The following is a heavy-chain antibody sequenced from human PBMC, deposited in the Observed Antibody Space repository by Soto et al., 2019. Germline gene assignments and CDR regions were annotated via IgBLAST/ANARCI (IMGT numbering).Heavy chain of an antibody. J-gene: IGHJ4*02. CDR1: GGSISSYY. CDR2: IYYSGST. V-gene: IGHV4-59*01. Sequence: QVQLQESGPGLVKPSETLSLTYTVSGGSISSYYWSWIRQPPGKGLEWIGYIYYSGSTNYNPSLKSRVIISVDTSKNQFSLKLSSVTAADTAVYYCAGLSRLWFGEKKDYWGQGTLVTVSS. D-gene: IGHD3-10*01. CDR3: AGLSRLWFGEKKDY.